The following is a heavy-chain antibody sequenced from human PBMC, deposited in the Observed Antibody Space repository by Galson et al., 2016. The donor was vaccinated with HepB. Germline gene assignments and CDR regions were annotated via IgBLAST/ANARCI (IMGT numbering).Heavy chain of an antibody. J-gene: IGHJ5*02. Sequence: SLRLSCAASGFTFSDDWMHWVRQAPGRGLEWVATINQDGSQKSYVDSVKGRFTISRDNARDSPYLQMDSLRAEDTAVYFCARGPNPRYGDNIHHWGQGTLVTVSS. D-gene: IGHD1-1*01. CDR1: GFTFSDDW. CDR3: ARGPNPRYGDNIHH. V-gene: IGHV3-7*01. CDR2: INQDGSQK.